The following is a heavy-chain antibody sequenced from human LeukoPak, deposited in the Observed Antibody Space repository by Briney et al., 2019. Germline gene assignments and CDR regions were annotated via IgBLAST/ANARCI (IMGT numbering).Heavy chain of an antibody. D-gene: IGHD3-16*01. V-gene: IGHV4-61*05. J-gene: IGHJ3*02. CDR3: ARLGGRAFDI. CDR2: IYYSGST. Sequence: PSETLSLTCTVSGASISSSSYYWGWIRRPPGKGLEWIGYIYYSGSTNYNPSLKSRVTISVDTSKNQFSLKLSSVTAADTAVYYCARLGGRAFDIWGQGTMVTVSS. CDR1: GASISSSSYY.